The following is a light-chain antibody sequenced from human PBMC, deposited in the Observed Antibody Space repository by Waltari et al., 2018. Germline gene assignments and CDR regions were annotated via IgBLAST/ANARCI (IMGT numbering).Light chain of an antibody. CDR1: QSISTW. CDR3: QQYNSDSHS. CDR2: KAS. J-gene: IGKJ2*01. Sequence: IRMTQSPSSLSASVGDKVTITCRASQSISTWLAWFQLKPGKAPKLLIYKASNLESGVPSRFSGSGSGTEFTLTISSLLPEDFATYYCQQYNSDSHSFGQGTRLEIK. V-gene: IGKV1-5*03.